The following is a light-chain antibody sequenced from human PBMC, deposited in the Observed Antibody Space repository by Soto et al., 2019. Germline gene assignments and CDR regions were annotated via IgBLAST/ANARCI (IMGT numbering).Light chain of an antibody. Sequence: VLTQSPGTLSLSPGERATLSCRASRSVGTNYLAWYQQKPGQAPRLLISATSRRATGIPDRFSGRGSGTDFTLTISRLEPEDSAVYYCQQYADSPLLSFGGGTRLEI. CDR1: RSVGTNY. J-gene: IGKJ4*01. CDR3: QQYADSPLLS. V-gene: IGKV3-20*01. CDR2: ATS.